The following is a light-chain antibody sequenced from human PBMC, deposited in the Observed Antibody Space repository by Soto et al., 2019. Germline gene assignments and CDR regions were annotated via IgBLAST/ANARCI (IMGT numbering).Light chain of an antibody. V-gene: IGKV3-15*01. Sequence: EVVMTHSPATLSVSPGERATLSCRSSQSLTTYLAWYHQRPGQAPRLIIYGASTRATGIPARFSGSGSGTEITLTISSLQSEDSGVYYCQQYEKWPPITFGQGTRLEIK. J-gene: IGKJ5*01. CDR1: QSLTTY. CDR2: GAS. CDR3: QQYEKWPPIT.